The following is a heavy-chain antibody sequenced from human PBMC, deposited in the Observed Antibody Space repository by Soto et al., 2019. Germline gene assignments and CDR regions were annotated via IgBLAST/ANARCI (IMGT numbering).Heavy chain of an antibody. V-gene: IGHV3-23*04. CDR3: AKGRYFDSSGGCANY. D-gene: IGHD3-22*01. CDR1: GFIFDSYA. Sequence: EVQLVESGGGLIPPGASARLSCVTSGFIFDSYAMSWVRQSPGRGLEWVAAISGSGHATYYTRSVQGRFLISRDKSKKTVFLQMNNLRAEDTAVYYCAKGRYFDSSGGCANYWGLGTLVTVSS. CDR2: ISGSGHAT. J-gene: IGHJ4*02.